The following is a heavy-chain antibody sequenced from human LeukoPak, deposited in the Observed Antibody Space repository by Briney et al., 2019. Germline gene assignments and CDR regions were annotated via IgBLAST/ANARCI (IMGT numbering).Heavy chain of an antibody. CDR3: AGTDLGYCSGGSCPFDY. D-gene: IGHD2-15*01. V-gene: IGHV4-61*08. CDR2: IYYSGST. CDR1: GGSISSGGYY. Sequence: SETLSLTCTVSGGSISSGGYYWSWIRQHPGKGLEWIGYIYYSGSTYYNPSLKSRVTISVDTSKNQFSLKLSSVTAADTAVYYCAGTDLGYCSGGSCPFDYWGQGTLVTVSS. J-gene: IGHJ4*02.